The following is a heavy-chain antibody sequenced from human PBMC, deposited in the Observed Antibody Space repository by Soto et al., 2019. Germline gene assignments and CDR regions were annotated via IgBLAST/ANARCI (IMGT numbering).Heavy chain of an antibody. Sequence: GASVKVSCKASGYIFITYGISWVRQAPGQGLEWMGRISPYNGNTNYAQNLQGRVTMTTDTSTSTAYMELRRLRSDDTAVYYCARDQYSSGRNYYYYGMDVWGQRTTVTFTS. CDR2: ISPYNGNT. CDR1: GYIFITYG. V-gene: IGHV1-18*01. J-gene: IGHJ6*02. CDR3: ARDQYSSGRNYYYYGMDV. D-gene: IGHD6-19*01.